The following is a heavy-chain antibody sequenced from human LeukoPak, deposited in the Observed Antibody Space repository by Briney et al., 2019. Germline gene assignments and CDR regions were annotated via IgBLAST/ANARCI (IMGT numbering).Heavy chain of an antibody. V-gene: IGHV3-74*01. CDR1: GFTFSNYA. CDR3: ATGYSSSWMGYMDV. Sequence: SGGSLRLSCAASGFTFSNYAMNWVRQAPGKGLVWVSRINSDGSSTSYADSVKGRFTISRDDAKNTLYLQMNSLRAEDTAVYYCATGYSSSWMGYMDVWGKGTTVTVSS. D-gene: IGHD6-13*01. J-gene: IGHJ6*03. CDR2: INSDGSST.